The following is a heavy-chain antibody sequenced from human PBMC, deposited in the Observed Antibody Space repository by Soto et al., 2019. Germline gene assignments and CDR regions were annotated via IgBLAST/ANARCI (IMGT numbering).Heavy chain of an antibody. CDR3: GRLRGNYYYYAMDV. D-gene: IGHD1-26*01. CDR1: GYTFTSYG. CDR2: ISAYNGNT. V-gene: IGHV1-18*04. J-gene: IGHJ6*02. Sequence: QVQLVQSGAEVKKPGASVKVSCKASGYTFTSYGISWVRQAPGQGLEWMGWISAYNGNTNYAQKFQGRVTMNADTSTSTAYMELRRLRIDDTAVYYCGRLRGNYYYYAMDVWGQGTTVNLSS.